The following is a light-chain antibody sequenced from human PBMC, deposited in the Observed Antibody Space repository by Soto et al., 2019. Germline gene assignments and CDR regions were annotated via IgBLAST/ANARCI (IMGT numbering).Light chain of an antibody. CDR2: DAS. CDR1: QRISTW. J-gene: IGKJ1*01. CDR3: QQYNSYSWT. Sequence: DIQMTQSPSTLSAFVGDRVTITCRASQRISTWLAWYKQKPGKAPTLLIYDASILKSGVPSRFSGSGSGTEFTLTISSLQPDDFATYYCQQYNSYSWTFGQGAKVDIK. V-gene: IGKV1-5*01.